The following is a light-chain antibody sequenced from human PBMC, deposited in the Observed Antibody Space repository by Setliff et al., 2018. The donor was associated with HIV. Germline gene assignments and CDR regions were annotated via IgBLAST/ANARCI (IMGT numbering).Light chain of an antibody. CDR1: SSNIGSNY. CDR3: CSYAGSYTSLDV. J-gene: IGLJ1*01. CDR2: RNN. V-gene: IGLV1-47*01. Sequence: QSVLTQSPSASGTPGQRVTISCSGGSSNIGSNYVYWYQQLPGTAPKLLIYRNNQRPSGVPDRFSGSKSGTSASLTISGLQSEDEADYYCCSYAGSYTSLDVFGTGTKVTVL.